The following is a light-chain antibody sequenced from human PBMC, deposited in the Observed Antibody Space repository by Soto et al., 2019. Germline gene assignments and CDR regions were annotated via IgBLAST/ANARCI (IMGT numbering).Light chain of an antibody. Sequence: EIVLTQSPGTLYLSAGERATLSCRASQSVSSSYLARYQQKPGQAPRLLIYGASSRATGIPDRFSGSGSGKDFTLTISRLEPDDFAMYYCQQYGRSPLVTFGQGTRLEI. CDR3: QQYGRSPLVT. CDR1: QSVSSSY. CDR2: GAS. V-gene: IGKV3-20*01. J-gene: IGKJ5*01.